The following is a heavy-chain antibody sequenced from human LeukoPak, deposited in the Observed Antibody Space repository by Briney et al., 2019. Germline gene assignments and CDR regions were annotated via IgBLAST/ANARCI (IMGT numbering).Heavy chain of an antibody. CDR1: GYTFTSYG. V-gene: IGHV1-18*01. CDR2: ISAYNGNT. CDR3: ARARAYYDFWSGYYFVLDY. Sequence: ASVKVSCKASGYTFTSYGISWVRQAPGQGLEWKGWISAYNGNTNYAQKLQGRVTMTTDTSTSTAYMELRSLRSDDTAVYYCARARAYYDFWSGYYFVLDYWGQGTLVTVSS. J-gene: IGHJ4*02. D-gene: IGHD3-3*01.